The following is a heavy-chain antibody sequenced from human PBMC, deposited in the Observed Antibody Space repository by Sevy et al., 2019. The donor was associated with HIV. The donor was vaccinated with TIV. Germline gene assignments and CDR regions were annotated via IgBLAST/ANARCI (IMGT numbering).Heavy chain of an antibody. Sequence: GGSLRLSCAASGFTFSSYAMHWVRQAPGKGLEWVAVISYDGSNKYYADSVKGRFTISRDNSKNTRYLQMNSLRAEDTAVYYCARSKVYCSSTSCYPRPDAFDIWGQGTMVTVSS. CDR2: ISYDGSNK. D-gene: IGHD2-2*01. V-gene: IGHV3-30*04. CDR3: ARSKVYCSSTSCYPRPDAFDI. CDR1: GFTFSSYA. J-gene: IGHJ3*02.